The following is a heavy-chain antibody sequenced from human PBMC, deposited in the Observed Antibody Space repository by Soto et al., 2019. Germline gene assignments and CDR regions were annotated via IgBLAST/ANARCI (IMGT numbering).Heavy chain of an antibody. J-gene: IGHJ2*01. CDR2: IKHSGSGK. D-gene: IGHD3-3*01. V-gene: IGHV3-7*02. CDR3: LSAEVGIRDPVPVSAFLLNRSSDL. Sequence: KGLEWVATIKHSGSGKYYVDSVKGRFTISRDNAKNSLYLQMNSLRAEDTAVYFFLSAEVGIRDPVPVSAFLLNRSSDL.